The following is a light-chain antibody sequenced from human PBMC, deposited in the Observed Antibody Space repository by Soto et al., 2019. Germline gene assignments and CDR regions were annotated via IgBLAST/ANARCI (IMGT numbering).Light chain of an antibody. V-gene: IGLV3-9*01. CDR1: NIGSKN. Sequence: SYELTQPLSVSVALGQTARITCGGNNIGSKNVHWYQQKPGQAPVLVIYRDYNRPSGIPERFSGSNSVNTATLSISRAQAGDKADYYCQVWDSSTHVVFGGGTKLTVL. CDR3: QVWDSSTHVV. CDR2: RDY. J-gene: IGLJ2*01.